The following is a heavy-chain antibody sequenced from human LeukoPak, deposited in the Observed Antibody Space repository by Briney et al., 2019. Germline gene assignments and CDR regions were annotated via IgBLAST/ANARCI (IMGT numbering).Heavy chain of an antibody. J-gene: IGHJ4*02. Sequence: PGGSLRLSCAASGFTFSSYSMNWVRQAPGKGLEWVSFISSSSSTIYYADSVKGRFTITRDNAKNSLYLQMNSLRAKDTAVNYCARDRGGSYSAIDYWGQGTLVTVSS. CDR3: ARDRGGSYSAIDY. V-gene: IGHV3-48*04. CDR2: ISSSSSTI. D-gene: IGHD1-26*01. CDR1: GFTFSSYS.